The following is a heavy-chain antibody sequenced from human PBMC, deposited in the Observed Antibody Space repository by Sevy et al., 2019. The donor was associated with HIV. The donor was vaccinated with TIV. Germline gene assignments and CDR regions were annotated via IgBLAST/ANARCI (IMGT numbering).Heavy chain of an antibody. Sequence: GGCLRLSCAASGFTFSSYGMHWVRQAPGKGLEWVAVISYDGSNKYYADSVKGRFTISRDNSKNTLYLQMNSLRAEDTAVYYCAKVGHIAEGAFDYWGQGTLVTVSS. CDR3: AKVGHIAEGAFDY. CDR2: ISYDGSNK. V-gene: IGHV3-30*18. CDR1: GFTFSSYG. D-gene: IGHD1-26*01. J-gene: IGHJ4*02.